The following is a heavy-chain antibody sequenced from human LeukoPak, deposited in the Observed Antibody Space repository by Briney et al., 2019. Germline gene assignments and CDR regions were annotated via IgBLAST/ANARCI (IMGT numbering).Heavy chain of an antibody. Sequence: SETLSLTCTVPGGSISSYYWSWIRQPAGKGLEWIGRIYTSGSTNYNPSLKSRVTISVDKSKNHFSLKLSSVTAADTAVYYCARDSLDILTGYFDYWGQGTLVTVSS. D-gene: IGHD3-9*01. CDR3: ARDSLDILTGYFDY. J-gene: IGHJ4*02. CDR2: IYTSGST. V-gene: IGHV4-4*07. CDR1: GGSISSYY.